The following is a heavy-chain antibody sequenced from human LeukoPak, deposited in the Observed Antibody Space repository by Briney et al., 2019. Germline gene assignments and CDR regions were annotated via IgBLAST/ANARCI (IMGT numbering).Heavy chain of an antibody. V-gene: IGHV1-2*06. CDR3: AAPHNSSSFDY. CDR1: GYTFTGYY. CDR2: INPNSGGT. D-gene: IGHD6-6*01. Sequence: ASVKVSCKASGYTFTGYYMHWVRQAPGQGVEWMGRINPNSGGTNYAQKFQGRVTMTRDTSISTAYMELSRLRSDDTAVYYCAAPHNSSSFDYWGQGTLVTVSS. J-gene: IGHJ4*02.